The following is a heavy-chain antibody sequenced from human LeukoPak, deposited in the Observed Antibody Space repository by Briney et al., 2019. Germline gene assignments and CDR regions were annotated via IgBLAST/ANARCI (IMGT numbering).Heavy chain of an antibody. CDR3: ARGAWGWVDY. D-gene: IGHD3-16*01. J-gene: IGHJ4*02. CDR2: TRNKANSYIT. Sequence: GGSLRLSCAASGFTLSDPYMDWVRQAPGKGLEWVGRTRNKANSYITEYAASVKGRFTISRDDSKNSLYLQMNSLKTEDTAVYYCARGAWGWVDYWGQGTLVTLSS. CDR1: GFTLSDPY. V-gene: IGHV3-72*01.